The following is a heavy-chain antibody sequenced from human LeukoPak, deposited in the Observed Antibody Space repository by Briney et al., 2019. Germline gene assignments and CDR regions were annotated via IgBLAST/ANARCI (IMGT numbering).Heavy chain of an antibody. CDR2: IYHSGST. Sequence: PSETLSLTCTVSGYSISSGYYWGWIRQPPGKGLEWIGSIYHSGSTYYNPSLKSRVTISVDTSKNQFSLKLSSVTAADTAVYYCARAGRGSGSYYGYWGQGTLVTVSS. D-gene: IGHD1-26*01. J-gene: IGHJ4*02. CDR1: GYSISSGYY. CDR3: ARAGRGSGSYYGY. V-gene: IGHV4-38-2*02.